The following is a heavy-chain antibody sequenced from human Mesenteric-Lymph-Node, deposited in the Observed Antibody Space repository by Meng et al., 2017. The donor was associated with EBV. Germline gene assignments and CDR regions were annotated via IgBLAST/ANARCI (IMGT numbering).Heavy chain of an antibody. Sequence: QVQLQQLGAGLLMPSETLSLTCAVHGGSFSYYFWTWIRQAPGKGLEWVGEINHSGSTKYNPSLKSRVTISVDTSKNQISLNLNSVTAADTAVYYCARPRIRYGSGSYYYWGQGTLVAVSS. CDR2: INHSGST. D-gene: IGHD3-10*01. CDR3: ARPRIRYGSGSYYY. J-gene: IGHJ4*02. V-gene: IGHV4-34*01. CDR1: GGSFSYYF.